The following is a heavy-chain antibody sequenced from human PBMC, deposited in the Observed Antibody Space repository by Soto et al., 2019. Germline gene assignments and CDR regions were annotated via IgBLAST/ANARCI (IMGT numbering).Heavy chain of an antibody. D-gene: IGHD3-10*01. Sequence: SETLSLTCAVYGGSFSGYYWSWIRQPPGKGLEWIGEINHSGSTNYNPSLKSRVTISVDTSKNQFSLKLSSVTAADTAVYYCARGRVTMVRGAHPHHYYYYMDVWGKGTTVTVSS. V-gene: IGHV4-34*01. CDR2: INHSGST. CDR1: GGSFSGYY. CDR3: ARGRVTMVRGAHPHHYYYYMDV. J-gene: IGHJ6*03.